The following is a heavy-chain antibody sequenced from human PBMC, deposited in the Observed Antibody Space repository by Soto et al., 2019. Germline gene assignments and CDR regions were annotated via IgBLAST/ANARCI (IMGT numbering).Heavy chain of an antibody. D-gene: IGHD2-15*01. Sequence: QVQLVQSGAEVKKPGSSVTVSCKASGGTFGNSAISWVRQAPGQGLEWMGGIIPIFSTPDYAQKFQGRVTLTRDKXTTTAYMELTSLKSEDTAVYYCARDKDRQQLGGNYYYGIDVWGQGTTVTVSS. CDR2: IIPIFSTP. J-gene: IGHJ6*02. V-gene: IGHV1-69*14. CDR3: ARDKDRQQLGGNYYYGIDV. CDR1: GGTFGNSA.